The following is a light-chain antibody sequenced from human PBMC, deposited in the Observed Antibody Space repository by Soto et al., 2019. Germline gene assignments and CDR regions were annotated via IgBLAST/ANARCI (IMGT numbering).Light chain of an antibody. CDR1: SSDVGSYSL. CDR3: CSYAGSDTWL. CDR2: EGN. V-gene: IGLV2-23*01. J-gene: IGLJ3*02. Sequence: QSALTQPASVSGSRGQSITISCTGTSSDVGSYSLVSWYQQHPVKTPKLMIYEGNKRPSGVSNRFSGSKSGNTASLTISGHQAEDEADYYCCSYAGSDTWLFGGGTKLTVL.